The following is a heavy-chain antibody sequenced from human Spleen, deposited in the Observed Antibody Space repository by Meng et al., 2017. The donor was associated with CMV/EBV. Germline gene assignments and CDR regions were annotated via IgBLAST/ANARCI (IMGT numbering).Heavy chain of an antibody. CDR1: GYKFHIYV. Sequence: QIQLVQSGPELRRPGASVKVSCKACGYKFHIYVITWVRQAPGQGVEWVGWVSGENGETNYGQKFQDRVTVTADTLTKTAYMEMRSLRSDDSDMYYCARAGAAVTTNFDFWGQGTLVTVSS. V-gene: IGHV1-18*01. CDR3: ARAGAAVTTNFDF. D-gene: IGHD4-17*01. J-gene: IGHJ4*02. CDR2: VSGENGET.